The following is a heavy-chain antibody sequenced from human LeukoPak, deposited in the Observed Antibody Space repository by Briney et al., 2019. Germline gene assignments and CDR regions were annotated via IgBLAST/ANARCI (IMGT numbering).Heavy chain of an antibody. CDR1: GGSISSYY. CDR2: IYYSGNT. J-gene: IGHJ4*02. CDR3: VRQTGSGLFILP. Sequence: SETLSLTCTVSGGSISSYYWSWIRQPPGKGLEWIGSIYYSGNTYYNASLKSQVSISIDTSKNQFSLRLTSVTAADTAVYYCVRQTGSGLFILPGGQGTLVTVSS. V-gene: IGHV4-39*01. D-gene: IGHD3/OR15-3a*01.